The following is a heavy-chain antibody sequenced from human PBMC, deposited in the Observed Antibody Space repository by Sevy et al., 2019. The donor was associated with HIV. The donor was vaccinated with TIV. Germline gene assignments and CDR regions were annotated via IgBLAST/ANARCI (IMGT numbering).Heavy chain of an antibody. CDR1: GFTFSSYS. CDR3: ARDHSGRGYPDDFEI. D-gene: IGHD3-22*01. V-gene: IGHV3-21*01. Sequence: GGSLRLSCAASGFTFSSYSMNWVRQAPGKGLEWVSSISSSSSYIYYADSVKGRFTISRDNSKNSLYLQMNSLRAEDTAVYYCARDHSGRGYPDDFEIWGQGTMVTFSS. CDR2: ISSSSSYI. J-gene: IGHJ3*02.